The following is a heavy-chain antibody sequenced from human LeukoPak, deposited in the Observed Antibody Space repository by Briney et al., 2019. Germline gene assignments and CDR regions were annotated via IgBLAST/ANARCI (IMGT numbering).Heavy chain of an antibody. CDR3: ARAVYCSSTSCYPRLADWFDP. D-gene: IGHD2-2*01. Sequence: GGSLRLSCVASGFTVSNNCMSWVRQAPGKGLEWVSVIYSDGSTYYSDSVKGRFTISRDNSKNTLYLQMNSLRAEDTAVYYCARAVYCSSTSCYPRLADWFDPWGQGTLVTVSS. V-gene: IGHV3-53*01. CDR2: IYSDGST. J-gene: IGHJ5*02. CDR1: GFTVSNNC.